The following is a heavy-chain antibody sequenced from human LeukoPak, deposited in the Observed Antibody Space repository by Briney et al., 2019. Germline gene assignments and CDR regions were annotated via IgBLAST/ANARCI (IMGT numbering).Heavy chain of an antibody. CDR3: AREQWLVSPMDV. V-gene: IGHV1-18*01. D-gene: IGHD6-19*01. CDR2: INPNSGGT. CDR1: GYTFTSYG. J-gene: IGHJ6*03. Sequence: ASVKVSCKSSGYTFTSYGISWVRQAPGQGLEWMGWINPNSGGTNYAQKLQGRVTMTTDTSTSTADMELRSLRSDDTAVYYCAREQWLVSPMDVWGKGTTVTVSS.